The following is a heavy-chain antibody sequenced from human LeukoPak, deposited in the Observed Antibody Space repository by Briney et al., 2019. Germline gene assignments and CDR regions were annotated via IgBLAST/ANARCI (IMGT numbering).Heavy chain of an antibody. CDR2: IYPGASAT. Sequence: RGESLKISCKGSGYSFTSYWIGWVRQMPGKGREWMGIIYPGASATRYSPSFQGPGTISADKSISTAYLQWSSLKASDIAMYYCARHLGTTVTRYWYFDLWGRGTLVTVSS. J-gene: IGHJ2*01. CDR3: ARHLGTTVTRYWYFDL. CDR1: GYSFTSYW. V-gene: IGHV5-51*01. D-gene: IGHD4-17*01.